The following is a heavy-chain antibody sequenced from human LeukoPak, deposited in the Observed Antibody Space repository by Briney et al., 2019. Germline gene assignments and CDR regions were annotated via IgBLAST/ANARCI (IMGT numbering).Heavy chain of an antibody. CDR2: IYYSGST. CDR1: GVSISTYY. J-gene: IGHJ4*02. CDR3: AREGAAADPFDY. V-gene: IGHV4-59*01. D-gene: IGHD6-13*01. Sequence: SETLSLTCTVSGVSISTYYWTWIRQTPGKGLEWIGYIYYSGSTNYNPSLKSRVTISVDTSKNQFSLKLSSVTAADTAVYYCAREGAAADPFDYWGQGTLVTVSS.